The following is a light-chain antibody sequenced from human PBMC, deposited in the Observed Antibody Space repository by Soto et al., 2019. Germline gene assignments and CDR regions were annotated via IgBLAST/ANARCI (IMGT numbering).Light chain of an antibody. J-gene: IGLJ2*01. V-gene: IGLV2-14*01. CDR1: SSDVGAYNF. Sequence: QSALTQPASVSGSPGQSITISCTGTSSDVGAYNFVSWYQQHPGKAPKLMISEVSDRSSGVSNRFSASKSGNTASLTISGLQAQDEADYYCSSYTSSSTLVVFGGGTKLTVL. CDR2: EVS. CDR3: SSYTSSSTLVV.